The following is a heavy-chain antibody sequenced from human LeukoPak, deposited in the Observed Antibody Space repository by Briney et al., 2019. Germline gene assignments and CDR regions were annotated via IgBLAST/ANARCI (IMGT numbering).Heavy chain of an antibody. CDR3: ARGHYCSGGSCYQTPPYYFDY. Sequence: PSETLSLTCAVYGGSFSGYYWSWLRQPPGRGLEWIGEINHSGSTNYNPSLKSRVTISVDTSKNQFSLKLSSVTAADTAVYYCARGHYCSGGSCYQTPPYYFDYWGQGTLVTVSS. D-gene: IGHD2-15*01. V-gene: IGHV4-34*01. CDR1: GGSFSGYY. CDR2: INHSGST. J-gene: IGHJ4*02.